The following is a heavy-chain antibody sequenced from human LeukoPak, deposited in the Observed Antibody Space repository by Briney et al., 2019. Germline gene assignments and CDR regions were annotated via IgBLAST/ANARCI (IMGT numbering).Heavy chain of an antibody. Sequence: VASVTVSFKASGGTFISYAISWVRQAPGQGLEWMGGIIPIFGTANYAQKFQGRVTMTSDSSISTAYMELSSLRSEDTAIYYCVRTPPNWGFDYWGQGTLVTVSS. CDR1: GGTFISYA. CDR3: VRTPPNWGFDY. CDR2: IIPIFGTA. D-gene: IGHD7-27*01. V-gene: IGHV1-69*05. J-gene: IGHJ4*02.